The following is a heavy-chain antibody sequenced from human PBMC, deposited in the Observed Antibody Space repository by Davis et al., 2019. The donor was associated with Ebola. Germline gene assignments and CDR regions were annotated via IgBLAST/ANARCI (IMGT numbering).Heavy chain of an antibody. CDR1: GFTFSNAW. CDR2: ISGSGGST. Sequence: GESLKISCAASGFTFSNAWMSWVRQAPGKGLEWVSAISGSGGSTYYADSVKGRFTISRDNAKNSLYLQMNSLRAEDTAVYYCARGFIAARPFNYYYYYGMDVWGQGTTVTVSS. D-gene: IGHD6-6*01. V-gene: IGHV3-11*01. J-gene: IGHJ6*02. CDR3: ARGFIAARPFNYYYYYGMDV.